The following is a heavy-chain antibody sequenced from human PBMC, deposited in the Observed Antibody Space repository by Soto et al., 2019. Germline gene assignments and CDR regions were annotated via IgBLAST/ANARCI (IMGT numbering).Heavy chain of an antibody. CDR1: GGTFSSYA. CDR3: AGWYYDSSGYYWPFDY. CDR2: IIPIFGTA. V-gene: IGHV1-69*13. Sequence: GASVKVSCKASGGTFSSYAISWVRQAPGQGLEWMGGIIPIFGTANYAQKFQGRVTITADESTSTAYMELSSLRSEDTAVYYCAGWYYDSSGYYWPFDYWGQGTLVTVSS. D-gene: IGHD3-22*01. J-gene: IGHJ4*02.